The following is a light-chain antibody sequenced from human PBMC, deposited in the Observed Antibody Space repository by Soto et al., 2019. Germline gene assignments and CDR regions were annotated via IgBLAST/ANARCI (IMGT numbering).Light chain of an antibody. CDR1: QSVRSN. V-gene: IGKV3-15*01. CDR3: QQYNNWPPLYT. Sequence: EIVMTQSPATLSVSPGEGATLSCRASQSVRSNLAWYQQKPGQPPRLLIYGASTRAYGIPDRFSGSGSGTEFTLTISGLQSEDFAVYNCQQYNNWPPLYTFGQGTKLEIK. CDR2: GAS. J-gene: IGKJ2*01.